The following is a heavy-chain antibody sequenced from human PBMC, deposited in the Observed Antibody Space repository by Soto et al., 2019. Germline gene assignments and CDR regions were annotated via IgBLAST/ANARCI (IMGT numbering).Heavy chain of an antibody. CDR1: GDSVSSNSAA. Sequence: QTLSLTCVISGDSVSSNSAAWNLIRQSPSRGLEWLGRTYYRSKWYNDYAVSVKSRITINPDTSKNQFSLQLNSVTPEDTAVYYCARGEQWLPKGGNWFDPWGQGTLVTVSS. J-gene: IGHJ5*02. CDR2: TYYRSKWYN. D-gene: IGHD6-19*01. CDR3: ARGEQWLPKGGNWFDP. V-gene: IGHV6-1*01.